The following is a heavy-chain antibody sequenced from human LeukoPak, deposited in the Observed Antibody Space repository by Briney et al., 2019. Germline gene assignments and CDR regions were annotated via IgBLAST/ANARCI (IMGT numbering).Heavy chain of an antibody. CDR3: ARAGRFGVFLDYYGMDV. D-gene: IGHD3-10*01. J-gene: IGHJ6*04. Sequence: GGSLRLSCAASGFTFSSYWMSCGRQAPGEGREWVANIKQDGSEKYYVDSVKGRFTISRDNAKNSLYLQMNSLRAEDTAVYYCARAGRFGVFLDYYGMDVWGKGTTVTVSS. CDR2: IKQDGSEK. CDR1: GFTFSSYW. V-gene: IGHV3-7*03.